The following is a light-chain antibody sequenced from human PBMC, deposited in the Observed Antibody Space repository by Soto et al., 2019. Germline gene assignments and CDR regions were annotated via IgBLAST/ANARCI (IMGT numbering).Light chain of an antibody. J-gene: IGKJ2*01. CDR3: QQYVSSPYN. Sequence: EVVLTQSPATLSLSPGERATLSCRASQTVSSGHLAWYQQKPGQAPRLLISGGTSRATGIPDRFSGSGSGTDFTLTVSRLEPEDFAVYYCQQYVSSPYNFGQGTKLEIK. CDR2: GGT. V-gene: IGKV3-20*01. CDR1: QTVSSGH.